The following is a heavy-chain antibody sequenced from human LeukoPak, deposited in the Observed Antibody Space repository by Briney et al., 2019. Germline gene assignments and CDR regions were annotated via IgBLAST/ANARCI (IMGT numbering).Heavy chain of an antibody. V-gene: IGHV1-46*01. J-gene: IGHJ6*03. CDR3: ARIATYYYGSGSYYNPGYYYYYMDV. CDR2: INPSGGST. D-gene: IGHD3-10*01. Sequence: GASVKVSCKASGYTFTSYYMHWVRQAPGQGLEWMGIINPSGGSTSYAQKFQGRVTMTRDTSTSTVYMELSSLRSEDTAVYYCARIATYYYGSGSYYNPGYYYYYMDVWGKGTPVTVSS. CDR1: GYTFTSYY.